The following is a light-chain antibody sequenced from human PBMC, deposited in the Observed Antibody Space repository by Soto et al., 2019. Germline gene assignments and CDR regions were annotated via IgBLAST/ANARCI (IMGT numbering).Light chain of an antibody. CDR2: DAS. Sequence: DIQMTQSPSTLSASVGDRVTITCRVSQSISSWLAWYQQKPGKAPKLLIYDASSLESGVPSRFSGSGSGTEFTLTISSLQPDDFATYYGQQYNSYTPSWTFGQATKVDIK. J-gene: IGKJ1*01. V-gene: IGKV1-5*01. CDR1: QSISSW. CDR3: QQYNSYTPSWT.